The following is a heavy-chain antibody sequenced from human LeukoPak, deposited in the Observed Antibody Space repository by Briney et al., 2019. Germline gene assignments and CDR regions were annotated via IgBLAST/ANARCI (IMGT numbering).Heavy chain of an antibody. V-gene: IGHV1-69*05. CDR1: GGTFSSYA. CDR2: IIPIFGTA. J-gene: IGHJ6*03. CDR3: ARVPNSSSWQTYYYYMDV. Sequence: SVKVSCKASGGTFSSYAISWVQQAPGQGLEWMGGIIPIFGTANYAQKFQGRVTITTDESTSTAYMELSSLRSEDTAVYYCARVPNSSSWQTYYYYMDVWGKGTTVTVSS. D-gene: IGHD6-13*01.